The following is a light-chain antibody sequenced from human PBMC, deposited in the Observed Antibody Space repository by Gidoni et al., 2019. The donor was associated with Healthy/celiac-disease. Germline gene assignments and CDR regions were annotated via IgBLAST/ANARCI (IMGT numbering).Light chain of an antibody. CDR1: QSVGSN. V-gene: IGKV3-15*01. Sequence: EIVMTQSPATLPVSPGERATLSCRASQSVGSNLAWYLQKPGQAPRLLIYGASTRATGIPARFSGSGSGTEFTLTISSLQSEDSAVYCCQQYNNWPPTFGQGTEVEIK. J-gene: IGKJ1*01. CDR3: QQYNNWPPT. CDR2: GAS.